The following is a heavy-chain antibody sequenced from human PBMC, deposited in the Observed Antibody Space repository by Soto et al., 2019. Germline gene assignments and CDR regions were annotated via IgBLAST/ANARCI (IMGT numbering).Heavy chain of an antibody. CDR1: GGSFSCNY. V-gene: IGHV4-34*01. Sequence: PSETLSLTCAVSGGSFSCNYWTWIRQPPGKGLEWIGEFSDSGSTNYNPSLKSRVTISEDMSKSQFSLKLSSVTAADTAVYYCARGHFYYGMDVWGQGTTVTVSS. CDR3: ARGHFYYGMDV. CDR2: FSDSGST. J-gene: IGHJ6*02.